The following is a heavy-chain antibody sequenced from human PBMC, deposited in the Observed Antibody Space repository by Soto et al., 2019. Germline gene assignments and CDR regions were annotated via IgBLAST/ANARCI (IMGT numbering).Heavy chain of an antibody. V-gene: IGHV4-39*02. D-gene: IGHD4-4*01. CDR2: TSYSGKT. CDR3: ARLAMTSVTNNWFDP. J-gene: IGHJ5*02. Sequence: QLQLQESGPGLVKPAETLSLTCTVSGGSISSRSYYWGWIRQSPGQGLVWIGSTSYSGKTYYNPSLKGRVTISVDTSRTHFSLKVTSVTAADTGFYYCARLAMTSVTNNWFDPWGQGTQVTVSS. CDR1: GGSISSRSYY.